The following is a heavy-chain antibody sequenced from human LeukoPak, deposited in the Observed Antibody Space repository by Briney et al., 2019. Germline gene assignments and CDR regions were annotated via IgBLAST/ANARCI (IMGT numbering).Heavy chain of an antibody. V-gene: IGHV3-23*01. D-gene: IGHD6-13*01. CDR1: GFTFSSYA. Sequence: GGSLRLSCAASGFTFSSYAMSWVRQAPGKGLEWVSTISGSGASTYYADSVKGRFTISRDNSKNTLYLQMNSLRTEDTAVYYCAKDGGLSSSWYNDYWGQGTLVTVSS. CDR3: AKDGGLSSSWYNDY. J-gene: IGHJ4*02. CDR2: ISGSGAST.